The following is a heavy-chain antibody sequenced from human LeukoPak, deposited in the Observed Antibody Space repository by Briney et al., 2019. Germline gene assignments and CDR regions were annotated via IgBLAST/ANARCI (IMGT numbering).Heavy chain of an antibody. J-gene: IGHJ6*02. CDR1: GYTFTGYY. CDR3: ARGAYYDSSGYWGYYYYYGMDV. Sequence: EASVKVSCKASGYTFTGYYMHWVRQAPGQGLEWMGWINPNSGGTNYAQKFQGWVTMTRDTSISTAYMELSRLRSDDTAVYYCARGAYYDSSGYWGYYYYYGMDVWGQGTTVTVSS. CDR2: INPNSGGT. D-gene: IGHD3-22*01. V-gene: IGHV1-2*04.